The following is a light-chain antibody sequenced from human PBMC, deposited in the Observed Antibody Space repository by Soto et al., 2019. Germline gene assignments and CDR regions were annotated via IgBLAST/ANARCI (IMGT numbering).Light chain of an antibody. J-gene: IGKJ1*01. CDR1: QSVSSN. CDR3: QQYNNWPPT. Sequence: EIVMTQSPSTLPVSPGERATLSCRASQSVSSNLAWYQKKPGQAPRLLIYGASTRATGIPARFRGRGSGTEFTLTISSLQSEDFAVYYCQQYNNWPPTFGQGTKVDIK. V-gene: IGKV3-15*01. CDR2: GAS.